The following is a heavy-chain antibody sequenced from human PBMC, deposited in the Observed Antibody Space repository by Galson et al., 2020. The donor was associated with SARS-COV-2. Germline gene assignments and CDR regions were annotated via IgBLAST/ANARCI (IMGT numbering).Heavy chain of an antibody. CDR3: AKVIDDYARGGLDY. J-gene: IGHJ4*02. D-gene: IGHD4-17*01. Sequence: GGSLRLSCAASGFTFSTYGMHWVRLTPGKGLEWVAVISYDGNHKYYGDSVKGRFTISRDNSKNTLYLQMNSLRADDTAVYYCAKVIDDYARGGLDYGCQGTLVTVSS. V-gene: IGHV3-30*18. CDR1: GFTFSTYG. CDR2: ISYDGNHK.